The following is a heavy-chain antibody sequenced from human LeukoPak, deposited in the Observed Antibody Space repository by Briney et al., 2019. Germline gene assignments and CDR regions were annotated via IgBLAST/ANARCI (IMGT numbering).Heavy chain of an antibody. D-gene: IGHD3-22*01. V-gene: IGHV3-15*01. CDR3: TTANYDSSGYLDY. J-gene: IGHJ4*02. CDR2: IKSKTDGGTT. CDR1: GFTFSNAW. Sequence: GGSLRLSCAASGFTFSNAWMSWVRQAPGKGLEWVGRIKSKTDGGTTDYAAPVKGRFTISRDDSKNTLYLQMNSLKTEDTAVYYCTTANYDSSGYLDYWGQGTLVTVSS.